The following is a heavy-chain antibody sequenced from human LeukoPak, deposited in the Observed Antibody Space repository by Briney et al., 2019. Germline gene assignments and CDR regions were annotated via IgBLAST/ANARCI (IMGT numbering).Heavy chain of an antibody. CDR2: IYGSGDTT. Sequence: PGGSLSLSCAASGFTFSSYAMSWARQAPGKGLEWVSAIYGSGDTTYYADSVKGRFTVSRDNSKNTLYLQMDGLRAEDTAVYYCAKMAGMTRQVYYMDVWGKGATVTVSS. CDR1: GFTFSSYA. CDR3: AKMAGMTRQVYYMDV. D-gene: IGHD5-24*01. J-gene: IGHJ6*03. V-gene: IGHV3-23*01.